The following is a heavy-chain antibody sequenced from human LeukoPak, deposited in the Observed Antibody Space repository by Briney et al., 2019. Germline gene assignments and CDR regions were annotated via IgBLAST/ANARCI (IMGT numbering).Heavy chain of an antibody. CDR3: AKGGYSYGSDYYYYYMDV. Sequence: GGSLRLSCAASGFTFSSYSMNWVRQAPGKGLEWVANIKQDGSEKYYVDSVKGRFTISRDNAKNSLYLQMNSVRAEDMALYYCAKGGYSYGSDYYYYYMDVWGKGTTVTVSS. CDR1: GFTFSSYS. D-gene: IGHD5-18*01. J-gene: IGHJ6*03. CDR2: IKQDGSEK. V-gene: IGHV3-7*03.